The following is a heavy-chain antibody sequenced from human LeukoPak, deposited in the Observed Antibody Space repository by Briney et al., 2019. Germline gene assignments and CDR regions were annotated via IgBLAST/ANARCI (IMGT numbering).Heavy chain of an antibody. CDR2: ISVSSCNT. CDR3: ARATGTWGHDGFDI. V-gene: IGHV1-18*01. Sequence: ASVSVSSKASGYTFMIDGISWVRQAPGQGGEWMGWISVSSCNTNYTQRLQGRVTITTDTSTTTPYMELRSLRSDDTAVYYCARATGTWGHDGFDIWGQGTMVTVSS. D-gene: IGHD3-16*01. CDR1: GYTFMIDG. J-gene: IGHJ3*02.